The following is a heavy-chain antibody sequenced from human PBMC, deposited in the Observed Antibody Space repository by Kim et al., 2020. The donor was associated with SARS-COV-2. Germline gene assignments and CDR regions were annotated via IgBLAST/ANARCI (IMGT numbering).Heavy chain of an antibody. J-gene: IGHJ4*02. CDR3: AKDTAPGYFDGVGY. D-gene: IGHD3-9*01. V-gene: IGHV3-9*01. Sequence: ADSVQGRFTISRDNAKNSLYQQMNSLRAEDTALYYCAKDTAPGYFDGVGYWGQGTLVTVSS.